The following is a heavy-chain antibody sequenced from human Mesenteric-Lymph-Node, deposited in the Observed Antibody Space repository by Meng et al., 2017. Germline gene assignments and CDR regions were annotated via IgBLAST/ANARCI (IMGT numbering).Heavy chain of an antibody. CDR2: ISSSSSYI. Sequence: ETLSLTCAASGFTFSSYSMNWVRQAPGKGLEWVSSISSSSSYIYYADSVKGRFTISRDNAKNSLYLQMNSLRAEDTAVYYCARETYDSSGYYYYWGQGTLVTVSS. J-gene: IGHJ4*02. CDR1: GFTFSSYS. D-gene: IGHD3-22*01. V-gene: IGHV3-21*01. CDR3: ARETYDSSGYYYY.